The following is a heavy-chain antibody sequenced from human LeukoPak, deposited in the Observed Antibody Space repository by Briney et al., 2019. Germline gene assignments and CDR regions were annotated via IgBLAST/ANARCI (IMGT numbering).Heavy chain of an antibody. Sequence: GGSLRLSCAASGFTFSSYSMNWVRQAPGKGLEWVSSISSSSSYIYYADSVKCRFTISRDNAKNSLYLQMNSLRAEDTAVYYCARLAAAYHFDSWGQGNLVTVSS. J-gene: IGHJ4*02. CDR1: GFTFSSYS. D-gene: IGHD6-13*01. CDR2: ISSSSSYI. V-gene: IGHV3-21*01. CDR3: ARLAAAYHFDS.